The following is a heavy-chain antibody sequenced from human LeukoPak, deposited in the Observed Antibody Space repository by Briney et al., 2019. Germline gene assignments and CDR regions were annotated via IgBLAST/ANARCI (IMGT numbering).Heavy chain of an antibody. Sequence: ASVKVSCKASGYTFTSYYMHWVRQAPGQGLEWMGIINPSGGSTSYAQKFQGRVTMARDMSTSTVYMELSSLRSEDTAVYYCARDLGSSGYIDYWGQGTLVTVSS. CDR1: GYTFTSYY. CDR2: INPSGGST. J-gene: IGHJ4*02. V-gene: IGHV1-46*01. D-gene: IGHD3-22*01. CDR3: ARDLGSSGYIDY.